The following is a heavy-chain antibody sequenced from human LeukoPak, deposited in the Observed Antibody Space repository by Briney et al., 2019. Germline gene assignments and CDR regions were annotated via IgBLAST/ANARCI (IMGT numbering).Heavy chain of an antibody. V-gene: IGHV4-34*01. D-gene: IGHD3/OR15-3a*01. CDR1: GGSFSGYY. J-gene: IGHJ6*02. CDR3: ARFGLGTYYYYYGMDV. CDR2: INHSGST. Sequence: SETLSLTCAVYGGSFSGYYWSWIRQPPGKGLEWIGEINHSGSTNYNPSLKSRVTISVDTSKNQFSLKLSSVTAADTAVYYCARFGLGTYYYYYGMDVWAQGTTVTVSS.